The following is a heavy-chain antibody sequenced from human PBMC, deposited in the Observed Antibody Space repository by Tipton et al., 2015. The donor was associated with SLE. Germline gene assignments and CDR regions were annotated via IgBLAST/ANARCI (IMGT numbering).Heavy chain of an antibody. CDR1: GSSISSSNW. CDR2: IYYSGST. D-gene: IGHD4-17*01. V-gene: IGHV4-28*06. Sequence: LRLSCAVSGSSISSSNWWGWIRQPPGKGLEWIGYIYYSGSTNYNPSLKSRVTISVDTSKNQFSLKLTSVTATDTAAYYCARLKDYGDYVYYYYMDGWGKGTTVTVSS. J-gene: IGHJ6*03. CDR3: ARLKDYGDYVYYYYMDG.